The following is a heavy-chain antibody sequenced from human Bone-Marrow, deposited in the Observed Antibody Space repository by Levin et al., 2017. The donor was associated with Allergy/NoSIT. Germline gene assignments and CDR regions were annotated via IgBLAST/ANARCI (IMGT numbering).Heavy chain of an antibody. V-gene: IGHV3-30*03. CDR1: GFTFSRYG. Sequence: SCAASGFTFSRYGMHWVRQAPGKGLEWVAVTSYVRSDEYYADSVKGRFTISRDNSKNTLYLQMNSLRPEDTALYYCATGSFDNWGQGTLVTVSS. CDR2: TSYVRSDE. CDR3: ATGSFDN. J-gene: IGHJ4*02.